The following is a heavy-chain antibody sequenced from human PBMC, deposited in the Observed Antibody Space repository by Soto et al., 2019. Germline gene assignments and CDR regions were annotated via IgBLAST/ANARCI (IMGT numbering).Heavy chain of an antibody. CDR1: GYTFTSYG. D-gene: IGHD2-15*01. Sequence: ASVKVSCKASGYTFTSYGISWVRQAPGQGLEWKGWISAYNGNTNYAQKHQGRVTMTTDTSTSTAYMELRSLRSDDTAGYYCAGVDCSVLGYCSGGSCYWGKGTLVTVSS. V-gene: IGHV1-18*01. CDR2: ISAYNGNT. J-gene: IGHJ4*02. CDR3: AGVDCSVLGYCSGGSCY.